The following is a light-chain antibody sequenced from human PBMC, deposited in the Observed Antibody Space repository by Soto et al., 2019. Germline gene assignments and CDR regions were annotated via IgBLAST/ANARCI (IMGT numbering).Light chain of an antibody. V-gene: IGKV3-15*01. Sequence: EIVMRQSPATLSASPGERATLSCRASQSVRSNLAWYQQKPGQAPRLLIYGASTRATGIPARFSGSGSGTESTLSIGSLQSEDFAVYYCQQYNDWPPTFGQGTKVDI. J-gene: IGKJ1*01. CDR3: QQYNDWPPT. CDR1: QSVRSN. CDR2: GAS.